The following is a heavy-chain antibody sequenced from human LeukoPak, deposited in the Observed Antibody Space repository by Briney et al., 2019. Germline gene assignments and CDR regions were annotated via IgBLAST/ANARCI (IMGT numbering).Heavy chain of an antibody. J-gene: IGHJ5*02. D-gene: IGHD6-6*01. Sequence: SETLSLTCTVSGGSISSNNYYWGWMRQPPGKGLEWIGHIYYDGRTYYNPSLKSRVTMSVDTSKNQFSLKLSSVTAADTAVYYCARHRGSSSEFDPWGLGTLVTISS. V-gene: IGHV4-39*01. CDR2: IYYDGRT. CDR3: ARHRGSSSEFDP. CDR1: GGSISSNNYY.